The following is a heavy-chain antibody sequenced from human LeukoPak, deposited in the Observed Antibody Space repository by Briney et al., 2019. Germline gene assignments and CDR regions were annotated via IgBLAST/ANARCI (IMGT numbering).Heavy chain of an antibody. D-gene: IGHD4-23*01. Sequence: PGGSLRLSCAASGFTFSSYSMNWVRQAPGKGLEWVSYISSSSSTIYYADSVKGRFTISRDNAKNSLYLQMNSLRAEDTAVYYYARALSRGARWFPSALDYWGQGTLVTVSS. V-gene: IGHV3-48*04. CDR3: ARALSRGARWFPSALDY. CDR2: ISSSSSTI. J-gene: IGHJ4*02. CDR1: GFTFSSYS.